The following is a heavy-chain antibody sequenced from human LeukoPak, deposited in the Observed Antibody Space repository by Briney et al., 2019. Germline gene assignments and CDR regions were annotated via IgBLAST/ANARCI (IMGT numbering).Heavy chain of an antibody. J-gene: IGHJ3*02. V-gene: IGHV1-69*04. D-gene: IGHD6-19*01. CDR2: ITPILGIA. CDR1: GGTFSSYA. Sequence: SVKVSCKASGGTFSSYAISWVRQAPGQGLEWMGRITPILGIANYAQKFQGRVTITADKSTSTAYMELSSLRSEDTAVYYCARPGRLTGAGAFDIWGQGTMVTVSS. CDR3: ARPGRLTGAGAFDI.